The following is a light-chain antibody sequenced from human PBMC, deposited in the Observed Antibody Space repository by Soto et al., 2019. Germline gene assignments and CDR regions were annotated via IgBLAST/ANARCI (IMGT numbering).Light chain of an antibody. J-gene: IGLJ1*01. CDR1: SSDVGGYNY. CDR2: EIS. V-gene: IGLV2-14*01. CDR3: SSYTSTSTNV. Sequence: ALTQPASVSGSPGQSITISCTGTSSDVGGYNYVSWYQQHPGKAPKLMIYEISNRPSGVSSRFSGSRSGNTASLTVSGLQAEDEADYYCSSYTSTSTNVFGTGTKLTVL.